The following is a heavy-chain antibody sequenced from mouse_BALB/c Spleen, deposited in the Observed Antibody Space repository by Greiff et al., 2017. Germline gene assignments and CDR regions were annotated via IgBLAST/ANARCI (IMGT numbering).Heavy chain of an antibody. J-gene: IGHJ4*01. Sequence: EVKLMESGPELEKPGASVKISCKASGYSFTGYNMNWVKQSNGKSLEWIGNIDPYYGGTSYNQKFKGKATLTVDKSSSTAYMQLKSLTSEDSAVYYCARGRDRYDREDYAMDYWGQGTSVTVSS. CDR1: GYSFTGYN. V-gene: IGHV1-39*01. D-gene: IGHD2-14*01. CDR3: ARGRDRYDREDYAMDY. CDR2: IDPYYGGT.